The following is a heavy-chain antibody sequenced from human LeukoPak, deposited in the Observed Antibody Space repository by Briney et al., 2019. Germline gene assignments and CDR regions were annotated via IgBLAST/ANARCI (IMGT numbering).Heavy chain of an antibody. Sequence: PGGSLRLSCAASGFTFSSYAMSWVRQAPGKGLEWVSAISGSGGSTYYADSVKGRFTISRDNSKNTLYLQMNSLRAEDTAVYYCARTYDFGRGPPGDAFDNWGPGTLVTVSS. CDR1: GFTFSSYA. J-gene: IGHJ3*02. CDR3: ARTYDFGRGPPGDAFDN. D-gene: IGHD3-3*01. CDR2: ISGSGGST. V-gene: IGHV3-23*01.